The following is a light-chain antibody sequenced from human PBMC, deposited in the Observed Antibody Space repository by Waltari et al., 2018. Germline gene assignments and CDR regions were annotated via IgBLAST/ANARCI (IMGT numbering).Light chain of an antibody. Sequence: QSALTQPASVSGSPGQSLPISCTGTSSDVGSYNYVSWYQQHPGKAPRLLIYDVSYRPSGISDRFSGSKSGNVASLTISGLQAEDEADYCCSSFTGTSTLFGTGTEVTVL. CDR3: SSFTGTSTL. CDR1: SSDVGSYNY. CDR2: DVS. J-gene: IGLJ1*01. V-gene: IGLV2-14*03.